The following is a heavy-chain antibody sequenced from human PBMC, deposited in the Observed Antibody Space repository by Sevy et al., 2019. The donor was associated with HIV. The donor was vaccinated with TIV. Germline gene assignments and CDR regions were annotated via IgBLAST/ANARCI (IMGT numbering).Heavy chain of an antibody. D-gene: IGHD3-22*01. J-gene: IGHJ4*02. CDR3: ARREGWGYDSSGYYYVLDY. CDR2: ISSSSSYI. V-gene: IGHV3-21*01. CDR1: GFTFSSYS. Sequence: GGSLRLSCAASGFTFSSYSMNWVRQAPGKGLEWVSSISSSSSYIYYADSVKGRFTISRDNAKNSLYLQMNSLRAEDMDVYYCARREGWGYDSSGYYYVLDYWGQGTLVTVSS.